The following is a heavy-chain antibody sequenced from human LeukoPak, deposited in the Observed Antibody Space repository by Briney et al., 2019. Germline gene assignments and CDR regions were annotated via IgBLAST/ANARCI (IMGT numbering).Heavy chain of an antibody. V-gene: IGHV4-34*01. CDR1: GGSFSGYY. CDR3: ARGSNYYYDSSGYYYGQGFFFDY. Sequence: PSETLSLTRAVYGGSFSGYYWSWIRQPPGKGLEWLGYIYQSGSTYYNPSLKSRVTISLDRSKNQFSLKLTSVTAADTAVYYCARGSNYYYDSSGYYYGQGFFFDYWGQGTLVTVSS. J-gene: IGHJ4*02. CDR2: IYQSGST. D-gene: IGHD3-22*01.